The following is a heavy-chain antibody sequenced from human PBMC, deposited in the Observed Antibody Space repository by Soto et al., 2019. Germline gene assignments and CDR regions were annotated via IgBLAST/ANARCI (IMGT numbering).Heavy chain of an antibody. J-gene: IGHJ4*01. V-gene: IGHV3-23*01. D-gene: IGHD6-19*01. Sequence: GGSLRLSCAVSGFTFTDHAMTWVRQAPGKGLEWVSTTSNNGDRTFYADSVKGRFTVSTDRTNNTLYLQMNSLRADDTAVYFCARPPLYSNGGYFDSWGHRTSVTLXS. CDR2: TSNNGDRT. CDR3: ARPPLYSNGGYFDS. CDR1: GFTFTDHA.